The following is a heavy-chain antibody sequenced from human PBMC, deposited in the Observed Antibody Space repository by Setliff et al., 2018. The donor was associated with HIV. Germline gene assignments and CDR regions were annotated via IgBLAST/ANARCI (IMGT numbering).Heavy chain of an antibody. CDR2: IYYSGST. CDR3: ARVISSWSAYYIDY. J-gene: IGHJ4*02. D-gene: IGHD3-3*01. Sequence: SETLSLTSTVSGGSISSYYWSWIRQPPGKGLEWIGYIYYSGSTNYNPSLKSRVTISVDTSKNQFSLKLSSVTAADTAVYYCARVISSWSAYYIDYWGQGTQVTVSS. CDR1: GGSISSYY. V-gene: IGHV4-59*01.